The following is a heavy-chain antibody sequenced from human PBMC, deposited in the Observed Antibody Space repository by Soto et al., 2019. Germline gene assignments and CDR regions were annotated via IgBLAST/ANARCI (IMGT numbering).Heavy chain of an antibody. Sequence: QEHLVESGGGVVQPGRSLRLSCAASGFTFRNYGMHWVRQAPGKGLEWVAVIWYDGSNKYYADSVKGRFTISRDNSKNTLYLQMKILRAEDTAVYYCARHQRGDPPYYFDYWGQGTLVTVSS. CDR1: GFTFRNYG. V-gene: IGHV3-33*01. J-gene: IGHJ4*02. D-gene: IGHD1-1*01. CDR3: ARHQRGDPPYYFDY. CDR2: IWYDGSNK.